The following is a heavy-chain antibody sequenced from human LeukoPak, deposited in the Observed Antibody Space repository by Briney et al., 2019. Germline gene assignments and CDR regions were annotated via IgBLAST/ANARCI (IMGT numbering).Heavy chain of an antibody. J-gene: IGHJ4*02. CDR2: IRYDGSNK. V-gene: IGHV3-30*02. CDR1: GFTFSSYG. Sequence: GGTLRLSCAASGFTFSSYGMHWVRQAPCKGLEWVAFIRYDGSNKYYADSVKDRFTISRDNSKNTLYLQMNSLRAEDTAVYYCAKDPTLYSSSFRWGQGTLVTVSS. D-gene: IGHD6-6*01. CDR3: AKDPTLYSSSFR.